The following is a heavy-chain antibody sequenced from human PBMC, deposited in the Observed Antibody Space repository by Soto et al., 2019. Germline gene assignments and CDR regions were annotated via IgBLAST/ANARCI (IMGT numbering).Heavy chain of an antibody. CDR2: RYYSEST. Sequence: SETLSLTCTVSGGSLTTGGYYWSWIRQLPGKGLEWIGHRYYSESTYYNPSHKSRVSISLDTSKNQFSLKLSFVTAADTAMYYCARTKCSGGSCDSWSLDYWGQGTPVTVSS. CDR3: ARTKCSGGSCDSWSLDY. CDR1: GGSLTTGGYY. J-gene: IGHJ4*02. V-gene: IGHV4-31*03. D-gene: IGHD2-15*01.